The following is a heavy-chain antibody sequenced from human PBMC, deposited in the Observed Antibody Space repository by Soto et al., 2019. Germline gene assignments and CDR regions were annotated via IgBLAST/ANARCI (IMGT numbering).Heavy chain of an antibody. D-gene: IGHD2-2*01. CDR2: ISSSSSYI. Sequence: PGGSLRLSCAASGFTFSSYSMNWVRQAPGKGLEWVSSISSSSSYIYYADSVKGRFTISRDNAKNSLYLQMNSLRAEDTAVYYCARTKVVVVPVYDYWGQGTLVTVSS. CDR3: ARTKVVVVPVYDY. V-gene: IGHV3-21*01. CDR1: GFTFSSYS. J-gene: IGHJ4*02.